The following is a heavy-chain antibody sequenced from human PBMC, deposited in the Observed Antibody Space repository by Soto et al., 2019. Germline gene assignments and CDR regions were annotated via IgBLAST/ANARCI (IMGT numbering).Heavy chain of an antibody. Sequence: ASVKVSCKASGYTFTNYGFSWERQAPGQGLEWMGWISGYNGNTNYAERLQGRVTMTTDTSTSTAYMELKSLRYDDTAVYYCAREGQLGYWGQGTPVTVSS. CDR1: GYTFTNYG. D-gene: IGHD6-6*01. CDR3: AREGQLGY. CDR2: ISGYNGNT. J-gene: IGHJ4*02. V-gene: IGHV1-18*01.